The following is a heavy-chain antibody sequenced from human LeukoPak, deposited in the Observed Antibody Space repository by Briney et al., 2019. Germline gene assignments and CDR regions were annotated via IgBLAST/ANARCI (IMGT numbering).Heavy chain of an antibody. CDR3: ASGDNSGWEL. V-gene: IGHV4-39*01. J-gene: IGHJ4*02. D-gene: IGHD6-19*01. CDR2: IYYSGST. Sequence: PSETLSLTCTVSGGSISSSSYYWGWIRQPPGKGLEWIGSIYYSGSTYYNPSFKSRVTISVDTSKNQFSLKLSSVTAADTAIYYCASGDNSGWELWGQGTLVTVSS. CDR1: GGSISSSSYY.